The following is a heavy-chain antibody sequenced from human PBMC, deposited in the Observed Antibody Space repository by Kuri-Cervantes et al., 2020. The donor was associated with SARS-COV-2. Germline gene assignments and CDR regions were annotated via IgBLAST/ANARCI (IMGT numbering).Heavy chain of an antibody. CDR1: GFTFSSYG. CDR2: IRYDGSNK. J-gene: IGHJ6*03. Sequence: GGSLRLSCAASGFTFSSYGMHWVRQAPGKGLEWVAFIRYDGSNKYYADSVKGRFTISRDNSKNTLYLQMGSLRAEDMAVYYCARDLGSSTWIYYYYYMDVWGKGTTVTVSS. V-gene: IGHV3-30*02. D-gene: IGHD6-6*01. CDR3: ARDLGSSTWIYYYYYMDV.